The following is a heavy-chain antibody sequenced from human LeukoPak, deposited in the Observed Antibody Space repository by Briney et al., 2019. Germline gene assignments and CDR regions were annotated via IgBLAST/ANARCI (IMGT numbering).Heavy chain of an antibody. D-gene: IGHD5-24*01. J-gene: IGHJ4*02. V-gene: IGHV3-7*01. CDR2: IKQDGSER. CDR1: GFTFSSYW. Sequence: GGSLRLSCAASGFTFSSYWMSWVRQAPGKGLEWVANIKQDGSERYYVDSVKGRFTISRGNAKNSLYLQMNSLRAEDTAVYYCSRQTRRDGYNYDYWGQGTLVTVSS. CDR3: SRQTRRDGYNYDY.